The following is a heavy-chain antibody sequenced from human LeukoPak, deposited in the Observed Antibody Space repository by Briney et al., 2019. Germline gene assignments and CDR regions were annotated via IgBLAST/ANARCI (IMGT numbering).Heavy chain of an antibody. CDR1: GYTLTELY. CDR3: ATARYCSGGSCSHWFDP. D-gene: IGHD2-15*01. V-gene: IGHV1-24*01. Sequence: RASVKVSCKVSGYTLTELYMHWVRQAPGKGLEWMGGFDPEDGETIYAQKFQGRVTMTEDTSTDTAYMELSSLRSEDTAVYYCATARYCSGGSCSHWFDPWGQGTLVTVSS. CDR2: FDPEDGET. J-gene: IGHJ5*02.